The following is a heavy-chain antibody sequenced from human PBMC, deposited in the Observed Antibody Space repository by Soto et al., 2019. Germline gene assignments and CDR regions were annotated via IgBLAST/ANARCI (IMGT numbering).Heavy chain of an antibody. CDR3: ASGYCSSTSCYISGDAFDI. CDR1: GFTFDDYA. D-gene: IGHD2-2*03. V-gene: IGHV3-9*01. Sequence: EVQLVESGGGLVQPGRSLRLSCAASGFTFDDYAMHWVRQAPGKGLEWVSGISWNSGSIGYADSVKGRFTISRDNAKNSLYLQMNSLRAEVTALYYCASGYCSSTSCYISGDAFDIWGQGTMVTVSS. CDR2: ISWNSGSI. J-gene: IGHJ3*02.